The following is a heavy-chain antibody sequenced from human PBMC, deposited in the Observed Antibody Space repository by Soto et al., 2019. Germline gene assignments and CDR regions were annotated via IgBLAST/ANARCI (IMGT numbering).Heavy chain of an antibody. CDR3: TTDRPFSRGGDIVT. CDR1: GSTFSNLW. V-gene: IGHV3-15*01. Sequence: EVQLVESGGGLIKPGGSVRLSCVVSGSTFSNLWMTWVRQAPGKGLEWVGRIKSNVNGGTTDYAAPVKGRFTISRDDSKDTLYLEMNSLKTEDTAVYYCTTDRPFSRGGDIVTWGQGAMVTVSS. J-gene: IGHJ3*01. D-gene: IGHD3-16*02. CDR2: IKSNVNGGTT.